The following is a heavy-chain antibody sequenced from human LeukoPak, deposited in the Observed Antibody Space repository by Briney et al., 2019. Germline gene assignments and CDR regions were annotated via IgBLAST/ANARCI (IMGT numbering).Heavy chain of an antibody. V-gene: IGHV4-34*01. J-gene: IGHJ5*02. Sequence: SETLSLTCAVYGGSFSGYYWSWIRQPPGKGLEWIGEINHSGSTNYNPSLKSRVTISVDTSKNQFSLKLSSVTAADTAVYYCASHIVVVPAANNWFDPWGHGTLVTVSS. CDR3: ASHIVVVPAANNWFDP. CDR2: INHSGST. D-gene: IGHD2-2*01. CDR1: GGSFSGYY.